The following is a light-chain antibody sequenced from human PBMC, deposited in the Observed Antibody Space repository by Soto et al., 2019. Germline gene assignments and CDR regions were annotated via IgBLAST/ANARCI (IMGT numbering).Light chain of an antibody. CDR2: EGN. CDR1: SSDVGDYNY. CDR3: SSHTPNITL. J-gene: IGLJ2*01. Sequence: QSALTQPASVSGSPGQSITISCTGTSSDVGDYNYVSWYQQHPNKAPKVLIYEGNNRPSGVSDRFSGSKSGNTASLTISGLQAEDEADYYCSSHTPNITLFGGGTKVTVL. V-gene: IGLV2-14*03.